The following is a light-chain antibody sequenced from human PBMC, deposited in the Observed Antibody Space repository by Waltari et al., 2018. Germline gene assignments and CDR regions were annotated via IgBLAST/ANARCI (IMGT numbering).Light chain of an antibody. CDR3: CSYAGANTYV. J-gene: IGLJ1*01. Sequence: QSALTQPASVSGSPGQSITVSCTGTSSDVGSYNLVSWYQHHPPKAPKLMIYEVSKRPYGVSNRFSGPKAGNTASLTSSWLQPEDEADYYCCSYAGANTYVFGSGTKVTVL. CDR1: SSDVGSYNL. CDR2: EVS. V-gene: IGLV2-23*02.